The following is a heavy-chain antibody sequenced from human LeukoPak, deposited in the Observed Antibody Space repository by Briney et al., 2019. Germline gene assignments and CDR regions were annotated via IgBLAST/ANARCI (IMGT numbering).Heavy chain of an antibody. Sequence: GGSLRLSCAASGLTFSSYTMNWVRQAPGKGLEWVSSISSSSSYIYYADSLKGRFTISRDNAKNSLYLQMNSLRAEDTAVYYCATMGDGYNSPIDYWGQGTLVTVSS. V-gene: IGHV3-21*01. D-gene: IGHD5-24*01. CDR2: ISSSSSYI. CDR3: ATMGDGYNSPIDY. J-gene: IGHJ4*02. CDR1: GLTFSSYT.